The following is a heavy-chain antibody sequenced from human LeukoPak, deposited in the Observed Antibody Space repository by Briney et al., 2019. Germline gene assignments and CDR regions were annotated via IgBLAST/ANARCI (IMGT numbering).Heavy chain of an antibody. V-gene: IGHV4-59*12. D-gene: IGHD3-3*01. J-gene: IGHJ6*02. Sequence: PSETLSLTCTVSGGSISSYYWSWIRQPPGKGLEWIGYIYYSGSTNYNPSLKSRVTMSVDTSKNQFSLKLSSVTAADTAVYYCARDLGQYYDFWSGRDPYYYGMDVWGQGTTVTVSS. CDR3: ARDLGQYYDFWSGRDPYYYGMDV. CDR2: IYYSGST. CDR1: GGSISSYY.